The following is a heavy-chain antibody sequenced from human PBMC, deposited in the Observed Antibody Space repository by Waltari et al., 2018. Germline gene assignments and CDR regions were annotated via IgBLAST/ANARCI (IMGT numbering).Heavy chain of an antibody. V-gene: IGHV3-23*01. J-gene: IGHJ4*02. CDR1: GFTFINYG. Sequence: EVQLLESGGGLVQPGGSLRLSGAASGFTFINYGMGWVRQAPGKGREGVSGISGSGGGTYYADSVKGRFTISRDNSKNTLYLQMNSLRADDSAFYYCARAYNWNDFFDFWGLGTLVTVSS. CDR3: ARAYNWNDFFDF. D-gene: IGHD1-1*01. CDR2: ISGSGGGT.